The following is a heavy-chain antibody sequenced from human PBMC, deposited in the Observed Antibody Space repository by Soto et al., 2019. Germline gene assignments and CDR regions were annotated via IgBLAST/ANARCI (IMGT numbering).Heavy chain of an antibody. CDR1: GYTFTSYC. CDR2: ISAYNGNT. D-gene: IGHD2-2*02. CDR3: ARDGGLGYCSSTSCYTKDYYYYGMDV. V-gene: IGHV1-18*04. Sequence: ASVKVSCKASGYTFTSYCISWVRQAPGQGLEWMGWISAYNGNTNYAQKPQGRVTMTTDTSTSTAYMELRSLRSDDTAVYYCARDGGLGYCSSTSCYTKDYYYYGMDVWGQGTTVTVSS. J-gene: IGHJ6*02.